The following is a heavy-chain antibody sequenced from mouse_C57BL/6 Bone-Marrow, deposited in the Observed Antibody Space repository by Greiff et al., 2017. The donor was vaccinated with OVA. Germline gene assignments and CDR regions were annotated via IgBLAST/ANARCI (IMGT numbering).Heavy chain of an antibody. CDR2: INPNNGGT. J-gene: IGHJ1*03. Sequence: EVQLQQSGPELVKPGASVKIPCKASGYTFTDYNMDWVKQSHGKSLEWIGDINPNNGGTIYNQKFKGKATLTVDKSYSTSYLELRSLTSADTAVYYFASLAYYGISHFFDVWGTRTTVTVSS. V-gene: IGHV1-18*01. CDR3: ASLAYYGISHFFDV. CDR1: GYTFTDYN. D-gene: IGHD1-1*01.